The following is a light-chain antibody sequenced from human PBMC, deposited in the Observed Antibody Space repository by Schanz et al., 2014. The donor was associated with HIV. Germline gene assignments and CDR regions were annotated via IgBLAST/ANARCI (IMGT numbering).Light chain of an antibody. V-gene: IGLV2-11*01. J-gene: IGLJ2*01. CDR1: SSDVGGYNY. Sequence: QSALTQPRSVSGSPGQSVAISCTGTSSDVGGYNYVSWYRQHPGKAPKLLIYEVIKRPSGISNRFSGSNSGYTASLTIAGLQAEDEADYYCSSYAGFPTFVLFGGGTKLTVL. CDR3: SSYAGFPTFVL. CDR2: EVI.